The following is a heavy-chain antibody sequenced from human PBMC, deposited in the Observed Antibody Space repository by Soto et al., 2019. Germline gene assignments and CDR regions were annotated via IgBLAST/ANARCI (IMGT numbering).Heavy chain of an antibody. Sequence: ASVKVSCKASGYSLTSYGISWVRQAPGQGLEWMGWISGHDGNTKYTQKLQGRVTVTTDTSTSTAYMDLRSLRSDDTAVYYCASSVIDPLPDYGDYVGWFDPWGQGTLVTVSS. J-gene: IGHJ5*02. D-gene: IGHD4-17*01. CDR2: ISGHDGNT. V-gene: IGHV1-18*01. CDR1: GYSLTSYG. CDR3: ASSVIDPLPDYGDYVGWFDP.